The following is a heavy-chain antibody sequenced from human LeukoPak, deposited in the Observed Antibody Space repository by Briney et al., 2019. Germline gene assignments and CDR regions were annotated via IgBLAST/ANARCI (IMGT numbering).Heavy chain of an antibody. CDR1: GGTFSSYA. V-gene: IGHV1-69*06. CDR2: IIPIFGTA. J-gene: IGHJ4*02. CDR3: ARVTSYSSSSDY. Sequence: SVKVSCKASGGTFSSYAISWVRQAPGQGLEWMGGIIPIFGTANYAQKFRGRVTITADKSTRTAYMELSSLRSEDTAVYYCARVTSYSSSSDYWGQGTLVTVSS. D-gene: IGHD6-13*01.